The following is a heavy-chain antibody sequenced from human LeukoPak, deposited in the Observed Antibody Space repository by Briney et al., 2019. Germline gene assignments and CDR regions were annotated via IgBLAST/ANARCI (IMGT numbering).Heavy chain of an antibody. J-gene: IGHJ4*02. CDR1: GFTFSSYA. CDR2: ISYDGSNK. V-gene: IGHV3-30-3*01. Sequence: GGSLRLSCAASGFTFSSYAMHRVRQAPGKGLEWVAVISYDGSNKYYADSVKGRFTISRDNSKNTLYLQMNSLRAEDTAVYYCARPASDRKYYFDYWGQGTLVTVSS. CDR3: ARPASDRKYYFDY. D-gene: IGHD1-14*01.